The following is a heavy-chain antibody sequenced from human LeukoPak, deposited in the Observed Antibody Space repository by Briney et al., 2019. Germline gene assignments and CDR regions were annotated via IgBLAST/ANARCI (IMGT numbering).Heavy chain of an antibody. V-gene: IGHV6-1*01. CDR1: GDSVSSKNGA. D-gene: IGHD6-19*01. CDR3: ARDLGTSGWYTFDS. CDR2: TYYRSKWYD. J-gene: IGHJ4*02. Sequence: SQTLSLTCAISGDSVSSKNGAWNWIRQSPSRGLEWLGRTYYRSKWYDDYADSVKGRITISPDTSKNQFSLHVYSVTPEDTAVYYCARDLGTSGWYTFDSWGQGTLVTVSS.